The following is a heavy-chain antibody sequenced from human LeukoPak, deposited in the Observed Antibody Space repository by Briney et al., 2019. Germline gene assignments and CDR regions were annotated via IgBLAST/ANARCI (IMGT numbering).Heavy chain of an antibody. CDR1: GGSISSYY. CDR3: AREWNYYAFEI. D-gene: IGHD1-7*01. J-gene: IGHJ3*02. Sequence: SETLSLTCTVSGGSISSYYWSWIRQPPGKGLEWIGSMFHTGNSYYNPSLKRRVTIAIDTSKNQFSLKLSSVTAADTAVYYCAREWNYYAFEIWGQGTMVSVSS. V-gene: IGHV4-38-2*02. CDR2: MFHTGNS.